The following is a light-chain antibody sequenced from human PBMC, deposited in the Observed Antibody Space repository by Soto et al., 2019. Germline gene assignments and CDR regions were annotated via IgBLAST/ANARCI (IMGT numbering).Light chain of an antibody. Sequence: DIQLTQSPSTLSASVGDRVTITCRASQSISSWLAWYQQKPGKAPKLLVYKASSLESGVPSRFSGSGSGTEFTLTISTLQPDDFAHYYCQQYEAYPLTFGGGTKVEI. CDR3: QQYEAYPLT. V-gene: IGKV1-5*03. J-gene: IGKJ4*01. CDR2: KAS. CDR1: QSISSW.